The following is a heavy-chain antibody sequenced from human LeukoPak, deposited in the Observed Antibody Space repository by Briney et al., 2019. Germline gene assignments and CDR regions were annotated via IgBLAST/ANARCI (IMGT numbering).Heavy chain of an antibody. D-gene: IGHD6-19*01. V-gene: IGHV4-59*01. Sequence: SETLSLTCTVSSGSSTSYYWSWIRQPPEQRLEWIRNIYYSGSTNYNSSLKSRVTISVDTYKNQFSLKLSSVTAADTAVYYCARPYRSGWHGSFDYWGQGSLVTVSS. CDR3: ARPYRSGWHGSFDY. CDR1: SGSSTSYY. J-gene: IGHJ4*02. CDR2: IYYSGST.